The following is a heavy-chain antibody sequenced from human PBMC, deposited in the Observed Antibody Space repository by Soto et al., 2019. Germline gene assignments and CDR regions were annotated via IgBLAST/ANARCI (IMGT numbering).Heavy chain of an antibody. V-gene: IGHV4-39*07. CDR3: ARDLVAAAGTGY. D-gene: IGHD6-13*01. J-gene: IGHJ4*02. Sequence: SETLSLTCTVSGGSISSSSYYWGWIRQPPGKGLEWIGSIYYSGSTYYNPSLKSRVTISVDTSKNQFSLKLSSVTAADTAVYYCARDLVAAAGTGYWGQGTLVTVSS. CDR2: IYYSGST. CDR1: GGSISSSSYY.